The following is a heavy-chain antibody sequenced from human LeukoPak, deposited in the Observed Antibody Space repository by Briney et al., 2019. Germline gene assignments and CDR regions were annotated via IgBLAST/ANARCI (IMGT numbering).Heavy chain of an antibody. J-gene: IGHJ5*02. CDR3: GRPNPDSSGYYGSFDP. D-gene: IGHD3-22*01. Sequence: SETLSLTCSVSGGSISSSSDYWGWVRQPPGKGLEWIGSIYHSETTYYNPSLKSQVIISVDTSKNQFSLKLNSVTAADTAVYYCGRPNPDSSGYYGSFDPWGQGILVTVSS. V-gene: IGHV4-39*01. CDR2: IYHSETT. CDR1: GGSISSSSDY.